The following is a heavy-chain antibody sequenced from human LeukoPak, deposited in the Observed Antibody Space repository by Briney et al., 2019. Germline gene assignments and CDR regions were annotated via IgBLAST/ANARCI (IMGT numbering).Heavy chain of an antibody. CDR2: ISYDGSNK. CDR1: GFTFNSYA. D-gene: IGHD4-23*01. J-gene: IGHJ4*02. CDR3: ARDLYGGNSFDY. Sequence: GRSLRLSCAASGFTFNSYAMHWVRQAPGKGLEWVAVISYDGSNKYYADSVKGRFTISRDNSKNTLYLQMNSLRAEDTSVYYCARDLYGGNSFDYWGQGPLVTVSS. V-gene: IGHV3-30-3*01.